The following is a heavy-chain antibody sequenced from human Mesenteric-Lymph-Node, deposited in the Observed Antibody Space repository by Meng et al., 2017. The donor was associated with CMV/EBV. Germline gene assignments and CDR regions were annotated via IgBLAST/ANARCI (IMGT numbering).Heavy chain of an antibody. V-gene: IGHV4-59*01. J-gene: IGHJ6*02. Sequence: GSLRLSCTVSGGSISSYYWSWIRQPPGKGLEWVGYIYYSGSTNYNPSLKSRVTISVDTSKNQFSLKLSSVTAAGTAVYYCARDQYGDIVDVYYYYYGMNVWGQGTTVTV. CDR3: ARDQYGDIVDVYYYYYGMNV. CDR2: IYYSGST. CDR1: GGSISSYY. D-gene: IGHD4-17*01.